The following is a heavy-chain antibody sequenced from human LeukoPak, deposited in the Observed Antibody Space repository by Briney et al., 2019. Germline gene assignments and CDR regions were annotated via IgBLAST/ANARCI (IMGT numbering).Heavy chain of an antibody. V-gene: IGHV3-53*01. J-gene: IGHJ4*02. CDR3: ASASGGNSFFDY. D-gene: IGHD4-23*01. CDR2: IYSGGST. Sequence: AGGSLRLSCVVSGLIVSSNYMSWVRQAPGKGLECVSVIYSGGSTYYADSVKGRFTISRDNSKNTPYLQMNSLRAEDTAVYYCASASGGNSFFDYWGQGTLVTVSS. CDR1: GLIVSSNY.